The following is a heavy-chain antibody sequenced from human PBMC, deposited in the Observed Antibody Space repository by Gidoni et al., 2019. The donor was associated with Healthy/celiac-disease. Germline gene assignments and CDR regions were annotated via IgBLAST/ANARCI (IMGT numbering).Heavy chain of an antibody. CDR2: IRSKAYGGTT. Sequence: EVQLVESGGGLVQPGRSLRLSCTASGFTFGDYAMSWVRQAPGKGLEWVGFIRSKAYGGTTEYAASGKGRFTISRDDSKSIAYLQMNSLKTEDTAVYYCTSAGDYWGQGTLVTVSS. CDR1: GFTFGDYA. V-gene: IGHV3-49*04. CDR3: TSAGDY. J-gene: IGHJ4*02.